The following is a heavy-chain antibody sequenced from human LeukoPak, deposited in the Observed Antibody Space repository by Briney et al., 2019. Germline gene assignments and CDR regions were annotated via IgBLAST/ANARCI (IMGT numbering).Heavy chain of an antibody. CDR1: GYTFTVYY. Sequence: ASVKVSCKASGYTFTVYYMHWVRQAPGQGLEWMGWINPNSGGTNYAQKFQGRVTMTRDTSISTAYMELSRLRSDDTAVYYCARSQIVVVPAAMENDAFDIWGQGTMVTVSS. J-gene: IGHJ3*02. CDR2: INPNSGGT. CDR3: ARSQIVVVPAAMENDAFDI. V-gene: IGHV1-2*02. D-gene: IGHD2-2*01.